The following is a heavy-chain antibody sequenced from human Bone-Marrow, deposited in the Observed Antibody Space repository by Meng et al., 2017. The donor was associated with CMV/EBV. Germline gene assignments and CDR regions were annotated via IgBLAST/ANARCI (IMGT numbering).Heavy chain of an antibody. Sequence: SVKVSCKASGGTFSSYAISWVRQAPGQGLEWMGGIIPIFGTANYAQKFQGRVTITTDESTSTAYMELSSLRSEDTAVYYCARRLGDRETYYYGMDVWGQGTTVTVSS. D-gene: IGHD3-16*01. CDR2: IIPIFGTA. V-gene: IGHV1-69*05. J-gene: IGHJ6*02. CDR1: GGTFSSYA. CDR3: ARRLGDRETYYYGMDV.